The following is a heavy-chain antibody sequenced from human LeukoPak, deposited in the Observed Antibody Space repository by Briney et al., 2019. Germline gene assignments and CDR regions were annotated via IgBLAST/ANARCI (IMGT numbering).Heavy chain of an antibody. V-gene: IGHV4-59*01. CDR3: ARSRYYDSSGYYWSPPNWFDP. D-gene: IGHD3-22*01. Sequence: SETLSLTCTVSGGSISSYYWSWIRQPPGKGLEWIGYIYYGGSTNYNPSLKSRVTISVDTSKNQFSLKLSSVTAADTAVYYCARSRYYDSSGYYWSPPNWFDPWGQGTLVTVSS. J-gene: IGHJ5*02. CDR2: IYYGGST. CDR1: GGSISSYY.